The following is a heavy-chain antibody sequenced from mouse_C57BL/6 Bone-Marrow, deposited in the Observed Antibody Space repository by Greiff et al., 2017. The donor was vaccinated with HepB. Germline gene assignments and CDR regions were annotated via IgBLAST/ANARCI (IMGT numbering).Heavy chain of an antibody. J-gene: IGHJ2*01. CDR3: ARSYGSSFFDY. CDR2: IDPSDSYT. CDR1: GYTFTSYW. D-gene: IGHD1-1*01. Sequence: VQLQQPGAELVMPGASVKLSCKASGYTFTSYWMHWVKQRPGQGLEWIGEIDPSDSYTNYNQKFKGKSTLTVDKSSSTAYMQLSSLTSEDSAVYYCARSYGSSFFDYWGQGNTLTVSA. V-gene: IGHV1-69*01.